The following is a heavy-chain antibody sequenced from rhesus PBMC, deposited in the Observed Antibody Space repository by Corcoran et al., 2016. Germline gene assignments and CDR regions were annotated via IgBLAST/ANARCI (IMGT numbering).Heavy chain of an antibody. D-gene: IGHD5-12*01. CDR3: ASKGYSYGWYFDL. Sequence: QVQLVQSGAEVKKPGSSVKASCKASGYTFTDYYMHWVRQAPGQGREGMGEINPNTGGTNYAQKFKGRVTMTRDTSTSTAYMELSSLRSEDTAVYYCASKGYSYGWYFDLWGPGTPITISS. V-gene: IGHV1-138*01. CDR2: INPNTGGT. CDR1: GYTFTDYY. J-gene: IGHJ2*01.